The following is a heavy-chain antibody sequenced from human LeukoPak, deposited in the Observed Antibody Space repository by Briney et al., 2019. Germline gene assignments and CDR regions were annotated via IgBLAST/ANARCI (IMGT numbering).Heavy chain of an antibody. CDR1: GYTFTSYG. J-gene: IGHJ6*03. V-gene: IGHV1-18*01. Sequence: ASVKVSCKASGYTFTSYGISGVRQAPGLGREWMGWISAHKGNTNYEEKLQGRVTMTTDTSTSTAYMELRSLRSDDTAVYYCARDKGTVATYYYYYMDVWGKGTTVTVSS. D-gene: IGHD6-19*01. CDR2: ISAHKGNT. CDR3: ARDKGTVATYYYYYMDV.